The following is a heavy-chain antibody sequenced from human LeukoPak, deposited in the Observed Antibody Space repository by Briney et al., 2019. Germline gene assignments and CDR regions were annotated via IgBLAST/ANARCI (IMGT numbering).Heavy chain of an antibody. CDR2: INAYNGNT. V-gene: IGHV1-18*01. CDR1: LYTFTSYI. J-gene: IGHJ3*02. D-gene: IGHD3-3*01. Sequence: AAVKVSCKDSLYTFTSYIISRVRQAPGRGLEWVGWINAYNGNTNYAQKLQGRVTLTTDTTTSTDYMELRSLRSDDTAGYYCAREKNYDFWSGYYWNAFDIWRQGTMVSVS. CDR3: AREKNYDFWSGYYWNAFDI.